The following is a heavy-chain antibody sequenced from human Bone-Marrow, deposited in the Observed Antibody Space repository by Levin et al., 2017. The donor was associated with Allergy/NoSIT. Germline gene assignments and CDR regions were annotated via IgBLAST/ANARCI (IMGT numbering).Heavy chain of an antibody. V-gene: IGHV3-48*02. Sequence: GGSLRLSCAASGFTFRHYTMNWVRQAPGKGLEWVSCITSSGDGTYYADSVKGRFTISRDNAKNSLYLQLNRLRDEDTAKYYCARDPARGYYDSSGYSGDHWGQGTLVTVSS. CDR3: ARDPARGYYDSSGYSGDH. CDR2: ITSSGDGT. J-gene: IGHJ4*02. CDR1: GFTFRHYT. D-gene: IGHD3-22*01.